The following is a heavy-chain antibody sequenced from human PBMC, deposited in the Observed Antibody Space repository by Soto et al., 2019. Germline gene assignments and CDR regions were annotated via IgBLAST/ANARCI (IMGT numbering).Heavy chain of an antibody. D-gene: IGHD2-2*01. Sequence: QVQLVESGGGVVQTGRSLRLSCAASGFTFSTYVMHWVRQAPGKGLEWVAAISYDGSKKFYADSVKGRLTITRDNSKNTQNXXMNSLRGEDTAVYYCAKGQHCSTTSCYFYYYGMDVWGQGTTVAVSS. CDR2: ISYDGSKK. CDR1: GFTFSTYV. V-gene: IGHV3-30*18. CDR3: AKGQHCSTTSCYFYYYGMDV. J-gene: IGHJ6*02.